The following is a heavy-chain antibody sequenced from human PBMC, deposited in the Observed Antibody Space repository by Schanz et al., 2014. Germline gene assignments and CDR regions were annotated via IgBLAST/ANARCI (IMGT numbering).Heavy chain of an antibody. J-gene: IGHJ6*02. V-gene: IGHV3-23*04. CDR3: AKVRYDSSGYYLPYYGMDV. CDR1: GFTLTSYA. Sequence: EVQLVESGGGLVKPGDSLRLSCAASGFTLTSYALTWVRQAPGKGLEWVAGISGSGGSTDYADSVKGRFIIPRDNSKNTLYLQMNSLRAEDTAVYYCAKVRYDSSGYYLPYYGMDVWGQGTTVIVSS. D-gene: IGHD3-22*01. CDR2: ISGSGGST.